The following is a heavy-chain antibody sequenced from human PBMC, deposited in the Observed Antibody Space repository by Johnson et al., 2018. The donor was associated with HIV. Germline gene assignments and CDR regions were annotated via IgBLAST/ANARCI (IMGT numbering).Heavy chain of an antibody. CDR3: ARGIVGATYAFDI. CDR1: GFTFSSYA. CDR2: IQQDGSEK. J-gene: IGHJ3*02. Sequence: GHLVESGGGVVQPGRSLRLSCAASGFTFSSYAMSWVRQAPGKGREWVANIQQDGSEKYYADSVKGRFTIPRDNSKNTLYLQMNSLRAEDTAVYYCARGIVGATYAFDIWGQGTMVTVSS. D-gene: IGHD1-26*01. V-gene: IGHV3-7*01.